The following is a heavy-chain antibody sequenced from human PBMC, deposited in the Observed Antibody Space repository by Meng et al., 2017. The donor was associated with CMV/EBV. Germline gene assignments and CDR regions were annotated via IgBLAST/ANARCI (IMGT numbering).Heavy chain of an antibody. CDR1: GFTFSNAW. Sequence: ASLKISCAASGFTFSNAWMSWVRQAPGRGLEWVGRIKSKTDGGTTEYAARVKSRFTISRDDSKNTLYLQMNSLKTEDTDVYYCTTLYYYDSSGLNYWGQGTLVTVSS. CDR3: TTLYYYDSSGLNY. J-gene: IGHJ4*02. D-gene: IGHD3-22*01. CDR2: IKSKTDGGTT. V-gene: IGHV3-15*01.